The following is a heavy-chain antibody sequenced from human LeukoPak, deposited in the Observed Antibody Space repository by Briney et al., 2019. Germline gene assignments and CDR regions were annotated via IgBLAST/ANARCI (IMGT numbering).Heavy chain of an antibody. V-gene: IGHV3-33*01. Sequence: GGSLRLSCAASGFTLSSYGMHWVRQAPGKGLEWVAVIWYDGSNKYYADSVKGRFTISRDNSKNTLYLQMNSLRAEDTAVYYCARDQRLAVAGQLDYWGQGTLVTVSS. D-gene: IGHD6-19*01. J-gene: IGHJ4*02. CDR2: IWYDGSNK. CDR3: ARDQRLAVAGQLDY. CDR1: GFTLSSYG.